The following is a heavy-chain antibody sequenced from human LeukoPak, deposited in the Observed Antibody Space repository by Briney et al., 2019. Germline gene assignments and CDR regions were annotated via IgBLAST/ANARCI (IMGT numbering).Heavy chain of an antibody. CDR1: GFTFRRFW. CDR2: IKQDGSEQ. J-gene: IGHJ3*01. Sequence: GGSLRLSCAASGFTFRRFWMSWVRQAPGKGLEWVANIKQDGSEQYYVDSVKDRFTISRDNAKNSLYLQMNSLRAEDTAVYYCARDTEMLYYDANGYHAWGQGTMVTVSS. CDR3: ARDTEMLYYDANGYHA. D-gene: IGHD3-22*01. V-gene: IGHV3-7*01.